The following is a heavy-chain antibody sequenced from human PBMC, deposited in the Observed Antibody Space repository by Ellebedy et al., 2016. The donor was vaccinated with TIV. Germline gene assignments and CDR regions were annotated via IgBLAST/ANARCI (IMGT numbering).Heavy chain of an antibody. CDR1: GFTFSSDA. Sequence: PGGSLRLSCAASGFTFSSDAMSWVRQAPGKGLEWVSAISNSGGSTYYADSVKGRFTISRDNSKNTVYLQMNTLRAEDTALYFCARGGGSRCFDHWGQGTLLTVSS. J-gene: IGHJ4*02. CDR3: ARGGGSRCFDH. CDR2: ISNSGGST. V-gene: IGHV3-23*01. D-gene: IGHD2-15*01.